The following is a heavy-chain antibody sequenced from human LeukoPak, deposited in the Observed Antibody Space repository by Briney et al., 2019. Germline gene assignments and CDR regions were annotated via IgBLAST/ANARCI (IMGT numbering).Heavy chain of an antibody. CDR3: ARTDPVGATKEY. D-gene: IGHD1-26*01. CDR1: GFTFSSYA. V-gene: IGHV3-30-3*01. J-gene: IGHJ4*02. Sequence: GGSLRLSCAASGFTFSSYAMHWVRQAPGKGLEWVAVISYDGSNKYYADSVKGRFTISRDNSKNTLYLQMNSLRAEDTAVYYCARTDPVGATKEYWGQGPLVTVSS. CDR2: ISYDGSNK.